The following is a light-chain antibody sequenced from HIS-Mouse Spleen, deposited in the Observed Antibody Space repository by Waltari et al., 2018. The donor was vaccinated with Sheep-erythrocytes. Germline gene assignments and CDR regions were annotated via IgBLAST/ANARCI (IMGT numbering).Light chain of an antibody. CDR3: CSYAGSSTPWV. CDR2: EGS. CDR1: SSDVGSYNL. V-gene: IGLV2-23*01. Sequence: QSALTQPASVSGSPGQSIISCTGTSSDVGSYNLVSWYQQHPGKAPKLMIYEGSKRPSGVSNRFPGSKSGNTASLTISGLQAEDEADYYCCSYAGSSTPWVFGGGTKLTVL. J-gene: IGLJ3*02.